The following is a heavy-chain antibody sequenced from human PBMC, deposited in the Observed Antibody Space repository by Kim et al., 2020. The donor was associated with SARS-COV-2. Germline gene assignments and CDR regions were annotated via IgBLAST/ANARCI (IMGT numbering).Heavy chain of an antibody. D-gene: IGHD4-17*01. CDR2: IDHSEDT. J-gene: IGHJ3*02. CDR1: GGSFSDYY. Sequence: SETLSLTCAVSGGSFSDYYWSWIRQPPGKGLQWIGEIDHSEDTKYNPSLKSRVTISLDTSKNQFSLRLSSVTAADTAVYFCARGRRATVTPSSPFNIWGQGTKVTVSS. CDR3: ARGRRATVTPSSPFNI. V-gene: IGHV4-34*01.